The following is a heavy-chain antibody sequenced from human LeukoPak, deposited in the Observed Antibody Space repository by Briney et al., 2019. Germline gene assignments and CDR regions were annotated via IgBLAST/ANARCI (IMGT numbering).Heavy chain of an antibody. CDR1: GFTFSSYS. CDR2: ISSSSSTI. Sequence: PGGSLRLSCAASGFTFSSYSMNWVRQAPGKGLEWVSYISSSSSTIYYADSVKGRFTISRDNAKNSLYLQMNSLRAEDTAVYYCANDIRLGFDYWGQGTLVTVSS. J-gene: IGHJ4*02. V-gene: IGHV3-48*01. CDR3: ANDIRLGFDY. D-gene: IGHD3-9*01.